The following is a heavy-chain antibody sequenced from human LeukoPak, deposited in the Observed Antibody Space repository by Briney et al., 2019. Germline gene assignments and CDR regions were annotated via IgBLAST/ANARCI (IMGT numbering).Heavy chain of an antibody. CDR2: ISASGGST. D-gene: IGHD3-10*01. CDR1: TFSLSSYS. J-gene: IGHJ4*02. CDR3: AKIVSNYYYGLGEAYY. V-gene: IGHV3-23*01. Sequence: GGSLRLSCAASTFSLSSYSMSSVRQAPGKGLEWVSTISASGGSTYYADSVKGRFTISRDNYKNTLHLQMNSLRAEDTAVYYCAKIVSNYYYGLGEAYYWGQGTPVTVSS.